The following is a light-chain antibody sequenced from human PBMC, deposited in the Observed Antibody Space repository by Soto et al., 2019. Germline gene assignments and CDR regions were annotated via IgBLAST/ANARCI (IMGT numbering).Light chain of an antibody. J-gene: IGKJ5*01. CDR3: QQRSDWSIT. V-gene: IGKV3-11*01. Sequence: EIVLTQSPGTLSLSQGERATLSCRASQSISSHLAWFQQKPGQAPRLLIYDPSNRATGIPARFSGSGSGTDFTLTISSLEPEDFAVYYCQQRSDWSITFGQGTRLEIK. CDR1: QSISSH. CDR2: DPS.